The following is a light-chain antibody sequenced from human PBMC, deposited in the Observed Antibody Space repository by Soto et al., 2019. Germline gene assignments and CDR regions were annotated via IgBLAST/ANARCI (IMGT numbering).Light chain of an antibody. V-gene: IGKV3-20*01. J-gene: IGKJ3*01. CDR2: GTS. Sequence: EIVLTQSPGTLALSPGERATLSCRASQSVSSSYLGWYQQKPGQPPRLLIYGTSIMATGIPDRFSGSGSGTDFTLTISRLEPEDFAVYYCQQYHSSFTVGPGTKVDIK. CDR3: QQYHSSFT. CDR1: QSVSSSY.